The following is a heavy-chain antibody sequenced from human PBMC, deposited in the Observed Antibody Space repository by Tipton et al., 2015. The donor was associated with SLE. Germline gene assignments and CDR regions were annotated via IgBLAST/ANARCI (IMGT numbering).Heavy chain of an antibody. V-gene: IGHV4-39*02. Sequence: TLSLTCTVSGGSVSRNYYYWAWIRHSPGKGLEWIGSIHYSGPTNYNPSLHSRFTISVDTSKNQFSLKVTSVTATDTAVYYCAGDWVVGATLDRFDPWGQGTLVTVSS. CDR1: GGSVSRNYYY. J-gene: IGHJ5*02. D-gene: IGHD1-26*01. CDR2: IHYSGPT. CDR3: AGDWVVGATLDRFDP.